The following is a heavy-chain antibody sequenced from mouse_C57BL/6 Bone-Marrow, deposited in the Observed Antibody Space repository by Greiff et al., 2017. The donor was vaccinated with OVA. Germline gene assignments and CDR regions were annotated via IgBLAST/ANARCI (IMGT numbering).Heavy chain of an antibody. CDR2: IWGGGST. D-gene: IGHD1-1*01. CDR1: GFSLTSYG. J-gene: IGHJ4*01. Sequence: QVQLVESGPGLVAPSQSLSITCTVSGFSLTSYGVDWVRQPPGKGLEWLGVIWGGGSTNYNSALMSRPSISKDNSKSQVFLKMNSLQTDDTAMYYCAKHDYGSSYEDYYAMDYWGQGTSVTVSS. CDR3: AKHDYGSSYEDYYAMDY. V-gene: IGHV2-9*01.